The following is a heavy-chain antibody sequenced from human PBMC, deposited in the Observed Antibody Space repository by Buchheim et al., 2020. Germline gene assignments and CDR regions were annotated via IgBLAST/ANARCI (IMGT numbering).Heavy chain of an antibody. CDR2: ISGGGGNS. D-gene: IGHD6-13*01. J-gene: IGHJ5*01. Sequence: EVQLLESGGGLAQPGGSLRLSCAVSGFTFSNYAMSWVRQAPGKGLEWVSTISGGGGNSYYADSVKGRFTISRDNSKNTLFLQLNSLRAEDTAVYYCAKDLGSTWYNWFDSWGQGTL. CDR3: AKDLGSTWYNWFDS. V-gene: IGHV3-23*01. CDR1: GFTFSNYA.